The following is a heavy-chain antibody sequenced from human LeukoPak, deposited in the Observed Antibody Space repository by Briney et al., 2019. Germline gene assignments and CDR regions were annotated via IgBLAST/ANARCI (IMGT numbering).Heavy chain of an antibody. Sequence: ASVKVSCKASGYTFTGYYMHWVRQAPGQGLEWMGWINPNSGGTNYAQKFQGRVTMTRDTSISTAYMELSRLRSDDTAVYYCARDRKYSSSWVSHLTSSDYWGQGTLVTVSS. V-gene: IGHV1-2*02. D-gene: IGHD6-13*01. CDR1: GYTFTGYY. J-gene: IGHJ4*02. CDR2: INPNSGGT. CDR3: ARDRKYSSSWVSHLTSSDY.